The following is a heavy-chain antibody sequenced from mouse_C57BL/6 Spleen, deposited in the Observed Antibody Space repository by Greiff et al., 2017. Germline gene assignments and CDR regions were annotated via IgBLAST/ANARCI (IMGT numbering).Heavy chain of an antibody. V-gene: IGHV1-62-2*01. Sequence: VQLQQSGAELVKPGASVKLSCKASGYTFTEYTIHWVKQRSGQGLEWIGWFYPGSGIIKYNEKFKGKATLTADKSSSTVYMELSRLTSEDSAVYFCARPHYYGSRQDYWGQGTPLTVSA. CDR3: ARPHYYGSRQDY. CDR2: FYPGSGII. CDR1: GYTFTEYT. D-gene: IGHD1-1*01. J-gene: IGHJ2*01.